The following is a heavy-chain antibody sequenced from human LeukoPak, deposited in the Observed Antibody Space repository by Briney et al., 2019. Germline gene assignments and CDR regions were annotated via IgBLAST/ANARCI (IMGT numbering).Heavy chain of an antibody. CDR3: ARFHTHGDHEVDS. V-gene: IGHV5-51*01. J-gene: IGHJ4*02. CDR2: IYPGDSTT. D-gene: IGHD4-17*01. CDR1: GYSFTNFW. Sequence: GESLKISCKGSGYSFTNFWIGWVRQMPGKGLEWMGIIYPGDSTTKYSPSFQGQVTLSADTSISTAFLQWSSLKASDTAMYYCARFHTHGDHEVDSWGQGTVVTVSS.